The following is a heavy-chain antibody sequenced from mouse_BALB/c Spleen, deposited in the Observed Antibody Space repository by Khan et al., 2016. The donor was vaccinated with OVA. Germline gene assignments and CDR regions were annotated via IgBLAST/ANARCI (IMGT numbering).Heavy chain of an antibody. Sequence: EVKLLESGPGLVKPSQSLSLTCTVTGYSITSDYAWNWIRQFPGNKLEWMGYISYSGRTSYNPSLKSRISITRDTSKNQFFLQLTCGTTEDTATYYCARSVTITTVVATDFDDWGQGTTLTVSS. CDR1: GYSITSDYA. J-gene: IGHJ2*01. V-gene: IGHV3-2*02. CDR2: ISYSGRT. CDR3: ARSVTITTVVATDFDD. D-gene: IGHD1-1*01.